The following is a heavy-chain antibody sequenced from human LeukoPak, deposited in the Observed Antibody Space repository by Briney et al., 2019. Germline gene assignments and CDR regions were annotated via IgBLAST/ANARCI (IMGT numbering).Heavy chain of an antibody. J-gene: IGHJ4*02. D-gene: IGHD3-3*01. V-gene: IGHV3-9*01. CDR2: ISWSSGSL. Sequence: GGSLRLSCEASGFTFDNYAMHWVRQAPGKGLEWVSGISWSSGSLGYADSVKGRFTISRDNAKNSLYLQMNSLRAEDTAVYYCARHAPPYYDFWSGYFDYWGQGTLVTVSS. CDR1: GFTFDNYA. CDR3: ARHAPPYYDFWSGYFDY.